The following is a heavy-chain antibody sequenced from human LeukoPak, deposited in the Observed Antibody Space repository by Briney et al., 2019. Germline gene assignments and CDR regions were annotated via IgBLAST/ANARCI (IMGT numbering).Heavy chain of an antibody. CDR2: IYHSGST. J-gene: IGHJ3*02. D-gene: IGHD2-8*01. Sequence: SETLSLTCAVSGGSISSGGYSWSWIRQPPGKGLEWIGYIYHSGSTYYNPSLKSRVTISVDRSKNQFSLKLSSVTAADTAVYYCAIGHYCTNGVCADAFDIWGQGTMVTVSS. CDR1: GGSISSGGYS. CDR3: AIGHYCTNGVCADAFDI. V-gene: IGHV4-30-2*01.